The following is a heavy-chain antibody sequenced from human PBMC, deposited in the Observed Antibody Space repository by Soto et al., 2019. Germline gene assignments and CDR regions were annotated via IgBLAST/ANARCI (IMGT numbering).Heavy chain of an antibody. V-gene: IGHV3-23*01. D-gene: IGHD3-10*01. CDR2: ISGSGGST. J-gene: IGHJ6*02. CDR1: GFTFSSYA. CDR3: AKDPLLWFGELNYYYYYGMDV. Sequence: GGSLRLSCAASGFTFSSYAMSWVRQAPGKGLEWVSAISGSGGSTYYADSVKGRFTISRDNSKNTLYLQMNSLRAEDTAVYYCAKDPLLWFGELNYYYYYGMDVWGQGTTVTVSS.